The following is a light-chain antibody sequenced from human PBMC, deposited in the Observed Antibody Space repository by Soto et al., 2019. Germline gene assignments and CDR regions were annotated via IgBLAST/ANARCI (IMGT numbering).Light chain of an antibody. J-gene: IGKJ1*01. Sequence: DIQMTQSPSTLSASIRDRVTITCRASQSISSWLAWYQQKPGKAPKLLIYKASSLESGVPSRFSGSGSGTEFTLTISSLQPDDFAAYYCQQYSTYVWTFGQGTKVEI. CDR2: KAS. CDR3: QQYSTYVWT. CDR1: QSISSW. V-gene: IGKV1-5*03.